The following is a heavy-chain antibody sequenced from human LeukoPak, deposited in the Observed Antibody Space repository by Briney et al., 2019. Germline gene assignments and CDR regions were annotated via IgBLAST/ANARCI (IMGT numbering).Heavy chain of an antibody. Sequence: ASVKVSCKASGYTFTSYDINWVRQATGQGLGWMGWMNPNSGNTGYAQKFQGRVTMTRNTSISTAYMELSSLRSEDTAVYYCARGGWELSWFDPWGQGTLVTVSS. CDR1: GYTFTSYD. D-gene: IGHD1-26*01. CDR3: ARGGWELSWFDP. V-gene: IGHV1-8*01. J-gene: IGHJ5*02. CDR2: MNPNSGNT.